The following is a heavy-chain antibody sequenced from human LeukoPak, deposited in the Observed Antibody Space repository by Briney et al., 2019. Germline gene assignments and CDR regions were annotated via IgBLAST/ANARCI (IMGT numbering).Heavy chain of an antibody. Sequence: ASVKVSCKASGGTFSSYAISWVRQAPGQGLEWMGGIIPIFGTANYAQKFQGRVTITADESTSTAYMELSSLRSEDTAVYYCARESRGYYYDSSGHGFDPWGQGTLVTVSS. CDR1: GGTFSSYA. D-gene: IGHD3-22*01. V-gene: IGHV1-69*13. CDR3: ARESRGYYYDSSGHGFDP. J-gene: IGHJ5*02. CDR2: IIPIFGTA.